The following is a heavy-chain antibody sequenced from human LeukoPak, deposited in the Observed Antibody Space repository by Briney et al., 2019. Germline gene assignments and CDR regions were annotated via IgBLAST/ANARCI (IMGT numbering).Heavy chain of an antibody. CDR3: ARERDDYYFDY. CDR2: ISRSGTII. D-gene: IGHD3-3*01. Sequence: GGSLRLSCAASGFTFSGYEMNWVRQAPGKGLEWVSYISRSGTIISYTDSVKGRFTISRDNAKNSLYLQMNSLRAEDTAVYYCARERDDYYFDYWGQGTLVTVSS. CDR1: GFTFSGYE. J-gene: IGHJ4*02. V-gene: IGHV3-48*03.